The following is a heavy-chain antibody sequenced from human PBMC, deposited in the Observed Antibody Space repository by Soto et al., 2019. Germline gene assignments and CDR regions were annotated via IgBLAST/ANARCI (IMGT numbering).Heavy chain of an antibody. D-gene: IGHD2-15*01. CDR1: GGSISSGGYS. J-gene: IGHJ4*02. CDR3: ASQLHCSGGSCYSYDY. V-gene: IGHV4-30-2*01. Sequence: SETLSLTCAVSGGSISSGGYSGSWIRQPPVKGLEWIGYIYHSGSTYYNPSLKSRVTISVDRSKNQFSLKLSSVTAADTAVYYCASQLHCSGGSCYSYDYWGQGTLVTVSS. CDR2: IYHSGST.